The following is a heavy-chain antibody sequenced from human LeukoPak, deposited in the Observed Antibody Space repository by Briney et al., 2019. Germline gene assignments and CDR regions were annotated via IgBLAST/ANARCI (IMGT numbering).Heavy chain of an antibody. Sequence: SETLSLTCTVSGGSISSYYWSWIRQPPGKGLEWIGYIYYSGSTNYNPSLKSRVTISVDTSKNRFSLKLSSVTAADTAVYYCARDNSSGWYPFGYWGQGTLVTVSS. CDR3: ARDNSSGWYPFGY. D-gene: IGHD6-19*01. J-gene: IGHJ4*02. V-gene: IGHV4-59*01. CDR1: GGSISSYY. CDR2: IYYSGST.